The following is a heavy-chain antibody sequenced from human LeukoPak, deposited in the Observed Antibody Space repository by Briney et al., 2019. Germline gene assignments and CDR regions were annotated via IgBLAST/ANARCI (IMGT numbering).Heavy chain of an antibody. Sequence: PSETLSLTCTVSGGSISSSSYYWGWIRQPPGTGLEWIGSIYYSGSTYYNPSLKSRVTISVDTSKNQFSLKLSSVTAADTAVYYCARESVWELRYYFDYWGQGTLVTVSS. CDR2: IYYSGST. CDR3: ARESVWELRYYFDY. D-gene: IGHD1-26*01. V-gene: IGHV4-39*07. CDR1: GGSISSSSYY. J-gene: IGHJ4*02.